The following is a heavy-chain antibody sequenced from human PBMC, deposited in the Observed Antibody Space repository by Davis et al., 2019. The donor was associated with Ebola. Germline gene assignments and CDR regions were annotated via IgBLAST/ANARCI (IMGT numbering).Heavy chain of an antibody. CDR3: AAAPGGNYYFDY. Sequence: GESLKISCAASGFTFSDYYMSWIRQAPGKGLEWVSYISSSSSYTNYADSVKGRFTISRDNAKNSLYLQMNSLRAEDTAVYYCAAAPGGNYYFDYWGQGTLVTVSS. J-gene: IGHJ4*02. V-gene: IGHV3-11*06. CDR1: GFTFSDYY. CDR2: ISSSSSYT. D-gene: IGHD3-16*01.